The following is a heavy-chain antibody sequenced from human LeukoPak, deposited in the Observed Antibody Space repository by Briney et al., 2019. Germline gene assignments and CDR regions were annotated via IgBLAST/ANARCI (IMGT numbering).Heavy chain of an antibody. Sequence: GTSLRLSCAASGFIFSTSVMHWVRQAPGKGLEWVAIISYDGTTEYYADSVKGRFTISRHNSKNTLYLQMNSLRAEDTAVYYCAKTLGVTQPYYFDYWGQGTLVTVSS. CDR1: GFIFSTSV. D-gene: IGHD3-22*01. V-gene: IGHV3-30*18. CDR2: ISYDGTTE. CDR3: AKTLGVTQPYYFDY. J-gene: IGHJ4*02.